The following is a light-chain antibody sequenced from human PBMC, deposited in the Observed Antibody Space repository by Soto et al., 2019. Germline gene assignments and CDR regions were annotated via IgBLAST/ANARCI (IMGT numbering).Light chain of an antibody. CDR1: SSDVGSYNL. CDR2: EGS. V-gene: IGLV2-23*01. Sequence: QSALTQPASVSGSPGQSITISCTGTSSDVGSYNLVSWYQQHPGKAPKLMIYEGSKRPSGLSNRFSGSKSGNTASLTISGLQAEDEADYYCCSYAGSSTPFGGGTKLTVL. CDR3: CSYAGSSTP. J-gene: IGLJ3*02.